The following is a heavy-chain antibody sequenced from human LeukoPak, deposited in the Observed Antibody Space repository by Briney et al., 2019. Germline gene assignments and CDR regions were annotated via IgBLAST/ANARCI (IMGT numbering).Heavy chain of an antibody. J-gene: IGHJ5*02. V-gene: IGHV4-59*08. CDR2: IHHSGST. CDR1: AGSINRFY. CDR3: ASQQQLVLLDWFDP. D-gene: IGHD6-13*01. Sequence: SETLSLTCTVSAGSINRFYWNWIRQSPGKGLEWIGYIHHSGSTKYNPSLQSRVTMSMDTSKSQVSLKLTSVTAADTAVYYCASQQQLVLLDWFDPWGQGTLVTVSS.